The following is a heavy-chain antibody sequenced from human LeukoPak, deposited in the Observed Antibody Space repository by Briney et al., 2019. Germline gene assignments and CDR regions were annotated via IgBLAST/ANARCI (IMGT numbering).Heavy chain of an antibody. Sequence: ASVKVSCKASGYTFTCYGISWVRQAPAQGLEWMGWISAYNGNTNYAQKLQGRVTMTRDMSTSTVYMELSSLRSEDTAVYYCARDPDQGRNWFDPWGQGTLVTVSS. CDR1: GYTFTCYG. D-gene: IGHD2-2*01. J-gene: IGHJ5*02. V-gene: IGHV1-18*01. CDR3: ARDPDQGRNWFDP. CDR2: ISAYNGNT.